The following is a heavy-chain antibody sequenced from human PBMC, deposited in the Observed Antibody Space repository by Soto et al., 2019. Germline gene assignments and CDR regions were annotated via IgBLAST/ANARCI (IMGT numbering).Heavy chain of an antibody. Sequence: QVQLVQSGAEVKKPGASVKVSCKVSGYTFTNYGISWVRQAPGQGLEWMGWLGAYNGNTNYAQKLRDRVTMTTDTSTSTAYMELRSRRSDDTAVYYCARDVGHYFDGSGYKIFFDYWGQGTLVTISS. CDR2: LGAYNGNT. CDR1: GYTFTNYG. J-gene: IGHJ4*02. D-gene: IGHD3-22*01. CDR3: ARDVGHYFDGSGYKIFFDY. V-gene: IGHV1-18*01.